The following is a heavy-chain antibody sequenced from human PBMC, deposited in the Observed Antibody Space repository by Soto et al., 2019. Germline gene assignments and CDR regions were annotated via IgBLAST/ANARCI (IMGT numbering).Heavy chain of an antibody. V-gene: IGHV1-2*02. Sequence: SVKGSCKASGYTFTGYYMHWVRQAPVQGLEWMGWINPNSGGTNYAQKFQGRVTMTRDTSISTAYMELSRLRSDDTAVYYCASYCDILTGAYYYYGMDVWGQGTTVTVSS. CDR3: ASYCDILTGAYYYYGMDV. CDR1: GYTFTGYY. D-gene: IGHD3-9*01. J-gene: IGHJ6*02. CDR2: INPNSGGT.